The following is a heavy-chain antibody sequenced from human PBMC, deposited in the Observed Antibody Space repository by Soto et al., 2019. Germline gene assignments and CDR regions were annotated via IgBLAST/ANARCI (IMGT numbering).Heavy chain of an antibody. CDR3: AKEMRDGYQNTFDI. V-gene: IGHV3-23*01. Sequence: EVHLLESGGGLVQPGGSLRLSCAASGFTFSKYAMSWVRQAPGKGLEWVSAISGSGGSTYYADSVKGRFTISRDRSKNTVSLQMNSLRAEDTALYYCAKEMRDGYQNTFDIWGQGTMVTVSS. J-gene: IGHJ3*02. CDR2: ISGSGGST. D-gene: IGHD5-12*01. CDR1: GFTFSKYA.